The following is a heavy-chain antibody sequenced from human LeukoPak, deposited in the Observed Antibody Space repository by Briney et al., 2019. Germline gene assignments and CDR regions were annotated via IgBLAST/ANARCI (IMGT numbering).Heavy chain of an antibody. CDR1: GYTFTSYG. V-gene: IGHV1-18*01. CDR2: ISAYNGNT. D-gene: IGHD3-10*01. CDR3: ARGVRGVFDY. J-gene: IGHJ4*02. Sequence: ASVKVSCKASGYTFTSYGISWVRQAPGQGLEWMGWISAYNGNTNYAQKFQGRVTITADKSTSTAYMELSSLRSEDTAVYYCARGVRGVFDYWGQGTLVTVSS.